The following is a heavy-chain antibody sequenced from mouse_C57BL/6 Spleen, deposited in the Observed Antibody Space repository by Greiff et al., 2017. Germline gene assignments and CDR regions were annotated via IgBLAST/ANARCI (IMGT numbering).Heavy chain of an antibody. J-gene: IGHJ4*01. CDR3: ARVQFITTVVANYYAMDY. D-gene: IGHD1-1*01. Sequence: VMLVESGPGLVQPSQSLSITCTVSGFSLTSYGVHWVRQSPGKGLEWLGVIWSGGSTDYNAAFISRLGISKDNSKSQVFFKMNSLQADDTAIYYCARVQFITTVVANYYAMDYWGQGTSVTVSS. CDR1: GFSLTSYG. CDR2: IWSGGST. V-gene: IGHV2-2*01.